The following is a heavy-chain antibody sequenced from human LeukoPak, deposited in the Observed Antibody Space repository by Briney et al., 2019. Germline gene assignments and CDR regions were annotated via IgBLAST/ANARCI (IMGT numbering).Heavy chain of an antibody. Sequence: GGTLRLSCAASGFTFSSYAMSWVRQAPGKGLEWVSAISGSGGSTYYADSVKGRFTISRDNSKNTLHLQMNSLRAEDTAVYYCARVPWGGSGSLYWGQGTLVTVSS. CDR3: ARVPWGGSGSLY. V-gene: IGHV3-23*01. D-gene: IGHD3-10*01. CDR1: GFTFSSYA. CDR2: ISGSGGST. J-gene: IGHJ4*02.